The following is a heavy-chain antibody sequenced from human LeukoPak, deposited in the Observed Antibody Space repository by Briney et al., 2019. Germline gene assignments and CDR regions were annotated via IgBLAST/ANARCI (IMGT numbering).Heavy chain of an antibody. Sequence: PGGSLRLSCAASGFTFSTYGMHWVRQAPGKGLEWVALTSYDESNKRYADSVKGRYTISRDNSKNTLYLQMDSLRSEDTAVYYCARDITRGAAGYYFDYWGQGTLVTVSS. J-gene: IGHJ4*02. CDR3: ARDITRGAAGYYFDY. CDR1: GFTFSTYG. V-gene: IGHV3-30-3*01. D-gene: IGHD1-26*01. CDR2: TSYDESNK.